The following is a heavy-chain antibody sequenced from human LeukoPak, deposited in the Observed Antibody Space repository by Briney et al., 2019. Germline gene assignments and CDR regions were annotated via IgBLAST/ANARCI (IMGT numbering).Heavy chain of an antibody. J-gene: IGHJ5*02. D-gene: IGHD3-3*01. CDR2: ISGSGGST. CDR1: GFTFSSYA. CDR3: TTAGKNFVAWS. Sequence: GGSLRLSCAASGFTFSSYAMSWVRQAPGKGLEWVSAISGSGGSTYYADSVKGRFTISRDNSKNTLYLQMNSLKTEDTAVYYCTTAGKNFVAWSWGQGTLVAVSS. V-gene: IGHV3-23*01.